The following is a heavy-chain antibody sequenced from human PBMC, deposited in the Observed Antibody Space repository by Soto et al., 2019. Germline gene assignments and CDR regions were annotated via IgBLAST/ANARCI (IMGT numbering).Heavy chain of an antibody. J-gene: IGHJ4*02. V-gene: IGHV1-18*01. CDR3: AGWGYCSRTSCYSNGHFVY. CDR2: ISAYNGNT. D-gene: IGHD2-2*01. Sequence: QVQLVQSGAEVKKPGASVKVSCKASGYTFTSYGISWVRQAPGQGLEWMGWISAYNGNTNYAQKLQGRLTMTTDTSTSTAYMGLRSFRSDDTAVYYCAGWGYCSRTSCYSNGHFVYWGQGALVTVSS. CDR1: GYTFTSYG.